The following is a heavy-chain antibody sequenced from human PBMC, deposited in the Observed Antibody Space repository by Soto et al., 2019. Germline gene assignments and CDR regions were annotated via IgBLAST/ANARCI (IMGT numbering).Heavy chain of an antibody. CDR2: IKSKTDGGTT. V-gene: IGHV3-15*07. Sequence: EVQLVESGGGLVKPGGSLRLSCAASGFTFSNAWMNWVRQAPGKGLEWVGRIKSKTDGGTTDYAAPVKGRFTSSRDDSKNTLYLQMNSLKTEDKAVYYCTTVFKGATPVTGLWGQGTLVTVSS. CDR1: GFTFSNAW. CDR3: TTVFKGATPVTGL. J-gene: IGHJ4*02. D-gene: IGHD1-26*01.